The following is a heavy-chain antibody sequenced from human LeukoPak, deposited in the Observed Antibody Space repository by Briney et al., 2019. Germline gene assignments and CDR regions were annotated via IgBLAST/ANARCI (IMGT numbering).Heavy chain of an antibody. CDR2: IYYSGST. CDR3: ARDSGSYFFDY. J-gene: IGHJ4*02. D-gene: IGHD1-26*01. CDR1: GGSISSYY. V-gene: IGHV4-59*12. Sequence: KASETLSLTCTVSGGSISSYYWGWIRQPPGKGLEWIGYIYYSGSTTYNPSLKSRVTISVDTSKNQFSLKLSSVTAADTAVYYCARDSGSYFFDYWGQGTLVTVSS.